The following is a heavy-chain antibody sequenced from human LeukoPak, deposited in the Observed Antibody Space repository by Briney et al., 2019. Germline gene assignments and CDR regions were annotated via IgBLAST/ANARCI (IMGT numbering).Heavy chain of an antibody. CDR2: IIPILGIA. CDR1: GGTFSSYA. J-gene: IGHJ5*02. D-gene: IGHD3-10*01. V-gene: IGHV1-69*04. CDR3: ARRITMVRGVIIGGNWFDP. Sequence: SVKVSCKASGGTFSSYAISWVRQAPGQGLEWMGRIIPILGIANYAQKFQGRVTITADKSTSTAYMELSSLRSEDTAVYYCARRITMVRGVIIGGNWFDPWGQGTLVTVSS.